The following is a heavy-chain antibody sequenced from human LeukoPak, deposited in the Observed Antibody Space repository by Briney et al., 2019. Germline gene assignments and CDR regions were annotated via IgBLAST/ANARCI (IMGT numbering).Heavy chain of an antibody. CDR2: MNPNSGNT. Sequence: ASVKVSCKASGYTFTSYDINWVRQATGQGLEWMGWMNPNSGNTGFAQKFQGRVTMTRTTSISTAYMELSSLRSEDAAVYYCARNDYGGHDAFDIWGQGTMVTVSS. J-gene: IGHJ3*02. CDR3: ARNDYGGHDAFDI. CDR1: GYTFTSYD. D-gene: IGHD4-17*01. V-gene: IGHV1-8*01.